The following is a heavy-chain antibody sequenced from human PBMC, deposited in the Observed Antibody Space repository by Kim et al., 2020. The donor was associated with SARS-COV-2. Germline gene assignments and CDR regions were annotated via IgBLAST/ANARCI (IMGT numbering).Heavy chain of an antibody. CDR3: ATVLSSGWSRANDY. CDR2: FDPEDGET. Sequence: ASVKVSCKVSGYTLSELSMHWVRQAPGKGLEWMGGFDPEDGETIYAQKFQGRVTMTEATSTDTAYMELSSLRPVDTPVYYCATVLSSGWSRANDYWGQGT. V-gene: IGHV1-24*01. D-gene: IGHD6-19*01. J-gene: IGHJ4*02. CDR1: GYTLSELS.